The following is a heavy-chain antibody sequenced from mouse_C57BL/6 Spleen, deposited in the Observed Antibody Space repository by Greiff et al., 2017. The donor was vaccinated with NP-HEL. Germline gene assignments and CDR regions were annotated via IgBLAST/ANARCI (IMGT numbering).Heavy chain of an antibody. CDR3: ARPHDGLLREVFEV. J-gene: IGHJ1*03. Sequence: EVQRVESGGGLVKPGGSLKLSCAASGFTFSDYGMHWVRQAPEKGLEWVAYISSGSSTIYYADTVKGRFTISRDNAKNTLFLQMTSLRSEDTAMYYCARPHDGLLREVFEVWGTGTTVTVSS. CDR1: GFTFSDYG. D-gene: IGHD2-3*01. V-gene: IGHV5-17*01. CDR2: ISSGSSTI.